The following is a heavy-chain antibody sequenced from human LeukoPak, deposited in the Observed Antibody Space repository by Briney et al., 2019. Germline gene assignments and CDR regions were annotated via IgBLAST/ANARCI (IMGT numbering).Heavy chain of an antibody. V-gene: IGHV3-74*01. CDR3: AKDYPPY. Sequence: GGSLRLSCAASGFTFSNSWMHWVRHAPGKGLVWVSRINSDGKTTTYADSVKGRFTISRGNADNTLYLQMNSLSAEDTALYYCAKDYPPYLGQGTLVTVSA. CDR1: GFTFSNSW. CDR2: INSDGKTT. J-gene: IGHJ4*02.